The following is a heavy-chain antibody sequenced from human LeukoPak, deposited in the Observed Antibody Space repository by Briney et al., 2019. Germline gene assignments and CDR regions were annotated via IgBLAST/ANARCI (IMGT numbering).Heavy chain of an antibody. J-gene: IGHJ4*02. CDR1: GGSISSYY. CDR3: ARRGYSYGDFDC. V-gene: IGHV4-59*08. Sequence: SETLSLTCTVSGGSISSYYWSWIRQPPGKGLEWIGYIYYSGSTNYNPSLKSRVTISVDTSKNQFSLKLSSVTAADTAVYYCARRGYSYGDFDCWGQGTLVTVSS. D-gene: IGHD5-18*01. CDR2: IYYSGST.